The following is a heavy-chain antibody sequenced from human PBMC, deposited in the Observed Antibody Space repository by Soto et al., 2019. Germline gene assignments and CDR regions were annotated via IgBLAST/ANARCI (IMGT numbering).Heavy chain of an antibody. CDR3: ARGGELYSSGYNHYYYYGMDV. CDR1: GGTFSSYA. Sequence: SVKVSCKASGGTFSSYAISWVRQAPGQGLEWMGGIIPIFGTANYAQKFQGRVTITADESTSTAYMELSSLRSEDTAVYYCARGGELYSSGYNHYYYYGMDVWGQGTTVTVSS. J-gene: IGHJ6*02. V-gene: IGHV1-69*13. D-gene: IGHD6-19*01. CDR2: IIPIFGTA.